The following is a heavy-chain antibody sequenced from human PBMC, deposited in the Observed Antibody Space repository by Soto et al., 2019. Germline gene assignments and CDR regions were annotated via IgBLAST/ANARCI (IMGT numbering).Heavy chain of an antibody. CDR2: INPANGNT. CDR1: GSPFTGYV. CDR3: ATSYSGYDYHYYYGMDV. J-gene: IGHJ6*02. D-gene: IGHD5-12*01. V-gene: IGHV1-3*05. Sequence: QVQLVQSGAEEKKPGPSVKVSGKASGSPFTGYVMIWVGQPPDQSLEGMGGINPANGNTKYSQKFQGSVTFTRDTSASTAYMELSSLRSEDTAVYYCATSYSGYDYHYYYGMDVWGQGTTVTVSS.